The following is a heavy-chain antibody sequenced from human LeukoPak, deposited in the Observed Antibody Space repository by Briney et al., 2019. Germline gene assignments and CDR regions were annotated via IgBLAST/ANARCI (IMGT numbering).Heavy chain of an antibody. CDR3: ARWSYDSSGYLDY. CDR1: GGSISSYY. Sequence: SETLSLTCTVSGGSISSYYWSWIRQPPGKGLEWIGYIYYSGSTNYNPSLKSRVTISVDTSKNQFSLKLSSVTAADTAVYYCARWSYDSSGYLDYWGRGTLVTVSS. CDR2: IYYSGST. V-gene: IGHV4-59*01. J-gene: IGHJ4*02. D-gene: IGHD3-22*01.